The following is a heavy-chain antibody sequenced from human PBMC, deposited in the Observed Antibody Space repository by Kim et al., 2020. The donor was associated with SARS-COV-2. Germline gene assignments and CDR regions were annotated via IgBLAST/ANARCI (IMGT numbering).Heavy chain of an antibody. V-gene: IGHV4-38-2*02. Sequence: SETLSLTCTVSGYFISSGYYWGWIRQPPGKELEWIGNFYHSGSTYYNPSLKSRVTISVDTSKNQFSLKLSSVTAADTAVYYCARSDYYTPFDYWGQGTLVTASS. CDR1: GYFISSGYY. CDR2: FYHSGST. CDR3: ARSDYYTPFDY. D-gene: IGHD2-2*02. J-gene: IGHJ4*02.